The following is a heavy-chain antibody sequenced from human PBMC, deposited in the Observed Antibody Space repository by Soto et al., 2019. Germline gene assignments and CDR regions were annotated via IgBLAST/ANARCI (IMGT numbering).Heavy chain of an antibody. J-gene: IGHJ1*01. CDR3: ARADSSDYYYPY. D-gene: IGHD3-22*01. V-gene: IGHV3-23*01. CDR1: GFTFTNYA. CDR2: ITSGGST. Sequence: VGSLRLSCAASGFTFTNYAMSWVRQAPGKGLEWVSLITSGGSTYYADSVKGRFTISRDNSKNTLYLQVNSLRAEGAALFYCARADSSDYYYPYWGQGTRVTSPQ.